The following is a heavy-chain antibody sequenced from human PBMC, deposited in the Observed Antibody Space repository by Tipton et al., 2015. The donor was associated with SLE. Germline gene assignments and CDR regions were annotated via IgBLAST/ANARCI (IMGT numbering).Heavy chain of an antibody. CDR2: INDSGNT. D-gene: IGHD2-2*01. CDR1: GGSISTSNFY. V-gene: IGHV4-39*07. J-gene: IGHJ2*01. Sequence: TLSLTCTVSGGSISTSNFYWGWIRQPPGSGLEWIGSINDSGNTYYNPSLKSRVTISVNTSKNQFSLKLSSVTAADTAVYYCARDKSYCSSTSCDFWYFDLWGRGTLVTVSS. CDR3: ARDKSYCSSTSCDFWYFDL.